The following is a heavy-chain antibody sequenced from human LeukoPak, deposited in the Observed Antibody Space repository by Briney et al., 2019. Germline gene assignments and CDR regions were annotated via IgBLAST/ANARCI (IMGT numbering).Heavy chain of an antibody. V-gene: IGHV1-46*01. Sequence: ASVKVSCKASGYTFTSYYMHWVRQAPGQGLEWMGIINPSGGSTSYAQKFQGRVTMTRDTSTSTVYMELSSLRSDDTAIYYCARERMTTVTTDYYYYMDVWGKGTTVTVSS. CDR2: INPSGGST. CDR1: GYTFTSYY. J-gene: IGHJ6*03. D-gene: IGHD4-17*01. CDR3: ARERMTTVTTDYYYYMDV.